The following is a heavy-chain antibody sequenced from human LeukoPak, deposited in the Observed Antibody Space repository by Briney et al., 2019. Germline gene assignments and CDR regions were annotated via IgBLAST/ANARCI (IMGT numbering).Heavy chain of an antibody. Sequence: GASVKVSCKASGGTFSSYAISWVRQAPGQGLEWMGRIIPILGIANYAQKFQGRVTITRDTSASTAYMELSSLRSEDTAVYYCARDAIRRFTYSGSYPDYWGQGTLVTVSS. CDR1: GGTFSSYA. V-gene: IGHV1-69*04. J-gene: IGHJ4*02. D-gene: IGHD1-26*01. CDR2: IIPILGIA. CDR3: ARDAIRRFTYSGSYPDY.